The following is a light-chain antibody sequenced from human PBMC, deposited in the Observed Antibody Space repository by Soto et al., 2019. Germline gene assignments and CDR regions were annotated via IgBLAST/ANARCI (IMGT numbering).Light chain of an antibody. CDR1: SSNIGAGSD. V-gene: IGLV1-40*01. Sequence: SVLTQPPSVSWAPGQRGTVSCTGSSSNIGAGSDVHWYQQLPGTAPKLLIFANNNRPSGVPDRFSGSKSGTSACLAITGLQADDEADYYCQSYDNSLSAYVFGTGTKVPVL. CDR2: ANN. J-gene: IGLJ1*01. CDR3: QSYDNSLSAYV.